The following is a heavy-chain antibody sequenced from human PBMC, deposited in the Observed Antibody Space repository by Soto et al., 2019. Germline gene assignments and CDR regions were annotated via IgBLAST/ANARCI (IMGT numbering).Heavy chain of an antibody. V-gene: IGHV3-33*06. J-gene: IGHJ4*02. CDR2: IWYDGSNK. CDR3: AKLGSSAWSPHYYFDY. Sequence: SGGSLRLSCAASGFTFSSYGMHWVRQAQGKGLEWVAVIWYDGSNKYYADSVKGRFTISRDNSKNTLFLQVNSLRAEDTAMYYCAKLGSSAWSPHYYFDYWGQGTLVTVSS. D-gene: IGHD3-10*01. CDR1: GFTFSSYG.